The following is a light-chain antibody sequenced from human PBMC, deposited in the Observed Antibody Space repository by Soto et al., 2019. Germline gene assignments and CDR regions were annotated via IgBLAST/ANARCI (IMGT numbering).Light chain of an antibody. J-gene: IGKJ1*01. CDR2: GAS. CDR1: QSLSSN. V-gene: IGKV3-15*01. Sequence: EIVVTQSPATLSVSPGERATLSCRASQSLSSNLAWYQQKPGQAPRLLIYGASTRATGIPARFSGSGSGTEFTLTISSLQSADFAVYYCQQYTNWPRTFGQGTKVDIK. CDR3: QQYTNWPRT.